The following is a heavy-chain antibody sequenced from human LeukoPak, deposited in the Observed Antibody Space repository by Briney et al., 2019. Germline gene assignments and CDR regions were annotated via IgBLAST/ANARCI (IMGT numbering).Heavy chain of an antibody. D-gene: IGHD3-10*01. J-gene: IGHJ4*02. CDR3: AKDREVAVTGDLGY. Sequence: PGGSLRLSCAASGFTFSSHAMSWVRQAPGKGLEWVSGIGGSGGSTYYADSEKGRFTISRDNSKNTQSLQMSSLRVEDTAIYYCAKDREVAVTGDLGYWGQGSLVTVSS. V-gene: IGHV3-23*01. CDR1: GFTFSSHA. CDR2: IGGSGGST.